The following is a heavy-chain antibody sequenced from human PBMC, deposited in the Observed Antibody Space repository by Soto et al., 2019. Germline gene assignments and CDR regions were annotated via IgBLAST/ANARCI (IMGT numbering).Heavy chain of an antibody. Sequence: GESLKISCAASGFTFSSYSMNWVRQAPGKGLEWVSYISGSSTIYYADSVKGRFTVSRDNAKNSLSLQVNSLRAEDTAVYYCARAWGYDYWYFDLWGRGTLVTVSS. CDR1: GFTFSSYS. V-gene: IGHV3-48*01. J-gene: IGHJ2*01. D-gene: IGHD7-27*01. CDR2: ISGSSTI. CDR3: ARAWGYDYWYFDL.